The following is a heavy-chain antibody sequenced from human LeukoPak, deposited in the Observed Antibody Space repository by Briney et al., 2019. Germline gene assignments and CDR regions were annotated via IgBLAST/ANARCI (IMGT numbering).Heavy chain of an antibody. J-gene: IGHJ3*02. CDR2: IYYSGST. CDR3: ARGRSPQAPLPDAFDI. V-gene: IGHV4-59*01. CDR1: GGSISSYY. Sequence: KPSETMSLTCTVSGGSISSYYWSWIRQPPGKGLECIGYIYYSGSTNYHPSLKSRVTISVDTSKNQFSLKLRSVTAADTAVYYCARGRSPQAPLPDAFDIWGQGTMVTVSS. D-gene: IGHD3-10*01.